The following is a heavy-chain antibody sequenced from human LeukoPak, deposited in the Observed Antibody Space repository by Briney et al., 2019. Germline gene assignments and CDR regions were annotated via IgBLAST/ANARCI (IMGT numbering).Heavy chain of an antibody. J-gene: IGHJ6*03. CDR2: ISAYNGNT. D-gene: IGHD3-22*01. CDR3: ARSYYYDSSGYYLYYYMDV. V-gene: IGHV1-18*01. CDR1: GYTFTSYG. Sequence: ASVKVSCTASGYTFTSYGISWVRQAPGQGLECMGWISAYNGNTNYAQKLQGRVTMTTDTSTSTAYMELRSLRSDDTAVYYCARSYYYDSSGYYLYYYMDVWGKGTTVTVSS.